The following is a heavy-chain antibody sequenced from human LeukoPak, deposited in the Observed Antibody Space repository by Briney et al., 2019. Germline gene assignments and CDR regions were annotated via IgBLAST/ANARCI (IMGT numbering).Heavy chain of an antibody. J-gene: IGHJ4*02. D-gene: IGHD6-13*01. CDR2: IYSGGST. V-gene: IGHV3-66*01. CDR3: ARDIVYPKQQRRGYFDY. CDR1: GFTVSSNY. Sequence: PGGSLRLSCAASGFTVSSNYMSWVRQAPGKGLEWVSVIYSGGSTYYADSVKGRFTISRDNSKNTLYPQMNSLRAEDTAVYYCARDIVYPKQQRRGYFDYWGQGTLVTVSS.